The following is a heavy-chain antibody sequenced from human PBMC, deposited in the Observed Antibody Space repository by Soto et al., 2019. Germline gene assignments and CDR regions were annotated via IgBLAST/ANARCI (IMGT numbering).Heavy chain of an antibody. CDR1: GDSISDYFY. CDR2: IYTDGTT. V-gene: IGHV4-4*07. J-gene: IGHJ4*02. Sequence: QVQLQGSGPGQVKPSETLSLTSTVSGDSISDYFYWSWIRQPAGKGLEWIGRIYTDGTTKYNPSLKSRVTLSLDKSKNQFSLRLSSVTAADTAAYYFAREVRGGFTGIFDQWGRGSRVTVSS. CDR3: AREVRGGFTGIFDQ. D-gene: IGHD2-15*01.